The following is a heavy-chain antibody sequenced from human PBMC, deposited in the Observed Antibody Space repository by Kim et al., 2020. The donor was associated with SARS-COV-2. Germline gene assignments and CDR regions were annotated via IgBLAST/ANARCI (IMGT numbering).Heavy chain of an antibody. V-gene: IGHV3-7*01. J-gene: IGHJ4*02. Sequence: GGSLRLSCTASGFTFTNYWMTWVRQAPGKGLEWVATTKSDGSEKYYMDSVKGRFTITRDTAKNSLYLQMNSLRVEDTAIYYCARDPESSTFYDFWSGYYALDHWRQGTLVTVSS. D-gene: IGHD3-3*01. CDR1: GFTFTNYW. CDR3: ARDPESSTFYDFWSGYYALDH. CDR2: TKSDGSEK.